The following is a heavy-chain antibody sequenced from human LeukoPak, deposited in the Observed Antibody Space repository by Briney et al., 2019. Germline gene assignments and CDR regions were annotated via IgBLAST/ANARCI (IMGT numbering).Heavy chain of an antibody. D-gene: IGHD2-15*01. CDR3: ARDPIVVVAAKPHFDI. Sequence: GASVKVSCKASGYTFTGYYMHWVRQAPGQGLEWMGWINPDSGGTNYAQKFQGRVTMTRDTSISTAYMELSRLRSDDTAVYYCARDPIVVVAAKPHFDIWGQGTMVTVSS. CDR2: INPDSGGT. J-gene: IGHJ3*02. CDR1: GYTFTGYY. V-gene: IGHV1-2*02.